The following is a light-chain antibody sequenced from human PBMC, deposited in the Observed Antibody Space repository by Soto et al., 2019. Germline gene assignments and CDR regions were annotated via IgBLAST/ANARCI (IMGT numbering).Light chain of an antibody. Sequence: EIVLTPSPGTPVFSSGEKTTPSCRASQSVSSSYLAWYQQKPGQAPRLLIYGASSRATGIPDRFSGSGSGTDFTLTISRLEPEDFAVYYCQQYGSSRWTFGQGTKVDIK. CDR2: GAS. J-gene: IGKJ1*01. V-gene: IGKV3-20*01. CDR3: QQYGSSRWT. CDR1: QSVSSSY.